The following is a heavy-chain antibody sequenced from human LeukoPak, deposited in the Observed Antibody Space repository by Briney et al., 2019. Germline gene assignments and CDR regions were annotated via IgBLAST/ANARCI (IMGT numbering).Heavy chain of an antibody. CDR1: GIIFNNYA. D-gene: IGHD1-26*01. J-gene: IGHJ2*01. V-gene: IGHV3-64*01. CDR2: ISSDGGST. CDR3: ARGRQGAKTRYFDL. Sequence: PGGSLRLSCAASGIIFNNYAMHWVRQGPGKGLECISTISSDGGSTYYANSVKGRFTISRDNSKNTLYLQMGSLRAEDMAVYYCARGRQGAKTRYFDLWGRGTRVTVSS.